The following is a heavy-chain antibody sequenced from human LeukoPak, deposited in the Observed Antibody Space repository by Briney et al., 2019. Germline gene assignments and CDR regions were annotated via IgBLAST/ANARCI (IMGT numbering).Heavy chain of an antibody. CDR1: RCTLSGSF. D-gene: IGHD3-9*01. CDR2: INNSGTS. J-gene: IGHJ4*02. Sequence: SETLSLTCAVQRCTLSGSFWTWIRQPPGKGLEWIGEINNSGTSNYSPSLKRRVTISADTSKNQLSQNLTSVTAADTAVYYCARGVVRLARPFDSWGQGTVVTVSS. V-gene: IGHV4-34*01. CDR3: ARGVVRLARPFDS.